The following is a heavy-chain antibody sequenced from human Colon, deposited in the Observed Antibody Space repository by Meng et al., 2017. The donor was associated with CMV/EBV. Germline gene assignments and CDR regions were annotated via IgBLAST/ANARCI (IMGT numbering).Heavy chain of an antibody. V-gene: IGHV1-2*06. CDR3: ARDVNPSWTSGYYYGMDV. CDR2: INPNSGGT. J-gene: IGHJ6*02. Sequence: ASVKVSYKASGYTFTDYYMYWVRQAPGQGLEWMGRINPNSGGTNHAQKFQGRVTMTRDTSISTAYMELSRLRSDDTAVYYCARDVNPSWTSGYYYGMDVWGQGTTVTVSS. CDR1: GYTFTDYY. D-gene: IGHD3-10*01.